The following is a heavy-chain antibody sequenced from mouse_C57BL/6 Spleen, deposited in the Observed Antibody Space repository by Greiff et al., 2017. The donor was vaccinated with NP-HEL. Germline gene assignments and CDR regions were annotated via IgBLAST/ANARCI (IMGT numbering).Heavy chain of an antibody. CDR1: GYTFTSYW. J-gene: IGHJ4*01. Sequence: QVQLQQPGAELVRPGSSVKLSCKASGYTFTSYWMDWVKQRPGQGLEWIGNIYPSDSETHYNQKFKDKATLTVDKSSSTAYMQLSSLTSEDSAVYYCARRKGYGNYEYYAMDYWGQGTSVTVSS. CDR3: ARRKGYGNYEYYAMDY. V-gene: IGHV1-61*01. D-gene: IGHD2-1*01. CDR2: IYPSDSET.